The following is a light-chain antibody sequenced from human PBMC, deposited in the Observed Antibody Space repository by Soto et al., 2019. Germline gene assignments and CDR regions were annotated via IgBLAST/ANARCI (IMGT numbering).Light chain of an antibody. Sequence: QSALTEPRSVSGSPGQSVTISCTGTSSDVGGYNYVSWYQQHPGKAPKLMIYDVSKRPSGVPDRFSGSKSGNTASLTISGLQAEDEADYYCCSYAGSPYVVFGGGTQLNVL. V-gene: IGLV2-11*01. J-gene: IGLJ2*01. CDR2: DVS. CDR3: CSYAGSPYVV. CDR1: SSDVGGYNY.